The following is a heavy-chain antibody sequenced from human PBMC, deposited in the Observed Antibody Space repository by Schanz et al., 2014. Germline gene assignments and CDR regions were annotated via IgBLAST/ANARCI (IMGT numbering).Heavy chain of an antibody. Sequence: EVQLVESGGGLIQPGGSLRLSCVASGFTVSSNYMSWVRQAPGKGLEWVSVIYGGGITYYADSVKGRFTISRDNSKNTLYLQMSSLRAEDTAVYYCAKVWGSDYFYPFDYWGQGTLVTVSS. D-gene: IGHD3-22*01. CDR3: AKVWGSDYFYPFDY. CDR2: IYGGGIT. V-gene: IGHV3-53*01. J-gene: IGHJ4*02. CDR1: GFTVSSNY.